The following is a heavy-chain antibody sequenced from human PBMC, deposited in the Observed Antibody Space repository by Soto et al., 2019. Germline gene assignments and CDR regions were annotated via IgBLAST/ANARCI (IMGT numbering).Heavy chain of an antibody. CDR3: ARWGTTGGLDV. J-gene: IGHJ4*02. CDR2: TSYDGTNK. CDR1: GFTFRSFV. D-gene: IGHD3-16*01. V-gene: IGHV3-30*19. Sequence: QVQLVESGGGVVQPGTSLRLSCVGSGFTFRSFVIHWVRQAPDRGLEWVALTSYDGTNKYFGDSVKGRFTISRDNSRNTVDLQMDSLRLVDTALYYCARWGTTGGLDVWGQGTLVSVSS.